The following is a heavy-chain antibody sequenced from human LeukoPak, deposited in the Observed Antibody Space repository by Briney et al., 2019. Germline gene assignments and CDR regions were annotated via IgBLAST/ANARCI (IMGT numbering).Heavy chain of an antibody. CDR1: GFTFSSYS. J-gene: IGHJ4*02. CDR3: ARDRGGYSYGSDFDY. CDR2: ISSSSSYI. V-gene: IGHV3-21*01. Sequence: MSGGSLRFSCAASGFTFSSYSMNWVRQAPGKGLEWVSSISSSSSYIYYADSVKGRFTISRDNAKNSLYLQMNSLRAEDTAVYYCARDRGGYSYGSDFDYWGQGTLVTVSS. D-gene: IGHD5-18*01.